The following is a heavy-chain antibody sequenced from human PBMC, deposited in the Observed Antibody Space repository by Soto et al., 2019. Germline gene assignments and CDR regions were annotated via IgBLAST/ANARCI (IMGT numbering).Heavy chain of an antibody. D-gene: IGHD6-13*01. CDR2: INPSGVRT. Sequence: ASVKVSCKASGYTFSSYYMHWVRQAPGQGLEWMGMINPSGVRTSYARKFQGRVTMSRDTSTTTLYMEVNSLKSEDTAVYYCAREGLAAAGQGGMDVWGQGTTVTVSS. J-gene: IGHJ6*02. CDR3: AREGLAAAGQGGMDV. V-gene: IGHV1-46*01. CDR1: GYTFSSYY.